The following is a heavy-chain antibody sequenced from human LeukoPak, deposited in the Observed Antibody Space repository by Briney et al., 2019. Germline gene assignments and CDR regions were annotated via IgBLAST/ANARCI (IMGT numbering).Heavy chain of an antibody. J-gene: IGHJ5*02. CDR3: ARPNGDFYNWFDP. CDR2: INPNSGDR. Sequence: ASVKVSCKASGYTFTAYYIHWVRQAPGQGFEWMGWINPNSGDRNYAQRFQDRVTLTRDTSISTAYMELTNLRTDDTAIYYCARPNGDFYNWFDPWGQGTLVTVSS. CDR1: GYTFTAYY. V-gene: IGHV1-2*02. D-gene: IGHD2-21*02.